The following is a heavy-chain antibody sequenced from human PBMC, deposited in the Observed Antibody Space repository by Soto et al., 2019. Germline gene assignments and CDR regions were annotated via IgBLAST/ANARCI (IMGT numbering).Heavy chain of an antibody. CDR2: IYYSGST. V-gene: IGHV4-39*07. CDR1: GGSISSSSYY. D-gene: IGHD3-9*01. Sequence: SETLSLTCTVSGGSISSSSYYWGWIRQPPGKGLEWIGSIYYSGSTYYNPSLKSRVTISVDTSKNQFSLKLSSLTAADTAVYYCARAPYYDILTGYYNAFDIWGQGTMVTVSS. CDR3: ARAPYYDILTGYYNAFDI. J-gene: IGHJ3*02.